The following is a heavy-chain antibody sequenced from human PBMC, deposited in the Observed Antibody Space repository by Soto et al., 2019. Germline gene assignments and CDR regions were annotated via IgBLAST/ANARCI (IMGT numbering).Heavy chain of an antibody. CDR1: GYTFTNYG. CDR3: ARDVGHYYDGSGYKIYFDY. CDR2: VSAYDGST. V-gene: IGHV1-18*01. Sequence: QVQLVQSGAEVKKPGASVKVSCKVAGYTFTNYGISWVRQTPGQGLEWMGWVSAYDGSTNYAQKLQGRVTMTTDTSTSTAYMEQRSLRSDDTAVYYCARDVGHYYDGSGYKIYFDYWGQGTLVTISS. D-gene: IGHD3-22*01. J-gene: IGHJ4*02.